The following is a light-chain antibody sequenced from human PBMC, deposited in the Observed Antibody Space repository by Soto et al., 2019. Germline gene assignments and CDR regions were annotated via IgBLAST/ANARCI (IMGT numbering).Light chain of an antibody. V-gene: IGKV3-15*01. CDR3: QQYNNWPQT. CDR1: QSVSSN. CDR2: GAS. J-gene: IGKJ1*01. Sequence: EIVMTQSPATLSVSPGERATLSCRANQSVSSNLAWYQQKPGQAPRLLIYGASTRATGIPARFSGSGSETEFTLTISSLQSEDFAVYYCQQYNNWPQTFGQGTKVEIK.